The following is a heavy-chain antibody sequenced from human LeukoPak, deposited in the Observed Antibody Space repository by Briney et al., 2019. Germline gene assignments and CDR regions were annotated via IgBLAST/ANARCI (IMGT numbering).Heavy chain of an antibody. V-gene: IGHV4-34*01. CDR1: GGSFSDYY. J-gene: IGHJ4*02. Sequence: SETLSLTCAGYGGSFSDYYWSWIRQPPGKGLEWIGEINHSGSTNYNPSLKTRVTISVDTSKNQFSLKLKSVTAADTAMYYCARAGFGLAPHRGTPFDYWGQGTLVTVSS. D-gene: IGHD3-10*01. CDR2: INHSGST. CDR3: ARAGFGLAPHRGTPFDY.